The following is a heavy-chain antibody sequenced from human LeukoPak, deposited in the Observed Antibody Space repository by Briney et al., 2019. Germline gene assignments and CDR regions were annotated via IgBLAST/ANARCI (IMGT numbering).Heavy chain of an antibody. D-gene: IGHD3-22*01. J-gene: IGHJ4*02. CDR1: GGSISSYY. V-gene: IGHV4-59*01. CDR2: IYYSGST. Sequence: SETLSLTCTVSGGSISSYYWSWIRQPPGKGLEWIGYIYYSGSTNYNPSPKSRVTISVDTSKNQFSLKLSSVTAADTAVYYCARDLYDSSGYYYDYWGQGTLVTVSS. CDR3: ARDLYDSSGYYYDY.